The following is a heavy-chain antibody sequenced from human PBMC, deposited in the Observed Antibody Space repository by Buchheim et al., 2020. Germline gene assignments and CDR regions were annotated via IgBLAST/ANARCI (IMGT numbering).Heavy chain of an antibody. V-gene: IGHV3-48*01. D-gene: IGHD4-23*01. Sequence: EVQLVESGGGLVQPGGSLRLSCAASGFTFSSYSMNWVRQAPGKGLEWVSYISSSSSTIYYADSVRGRFTISRDNAKNSLYLQMNSLRAEDTAVYYCARDFGSRLRWSALDYWGQGTL. CDR1: GFTFSSYS. J-gene: IGHJ4*02. CDR3: ARDFGSRLRWSALDY. CDR2: ISSSSSTI.